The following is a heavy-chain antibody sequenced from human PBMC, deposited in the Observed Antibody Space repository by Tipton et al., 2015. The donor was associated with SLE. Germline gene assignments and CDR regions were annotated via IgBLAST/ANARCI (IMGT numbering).Heavy chain of an antibody. J-gene: IGHJ4*02. CDR2: IYYSGRT. V-gene: IGHV4-59*08. CDR1: GGSFSGYY. Sequence: LRLSCAVYGGSFSGYYWNWIRQPPGKGLEWIGYIYYSGRTNYNPSLRSRVTMSVDTSKNQFSLRLSSVTAADTAVYYCARQGGQWLDFDYWGQGTLVTVSS. D-gene: IGHD6-19*01. CDR3: ARQGGQWLDFDY.